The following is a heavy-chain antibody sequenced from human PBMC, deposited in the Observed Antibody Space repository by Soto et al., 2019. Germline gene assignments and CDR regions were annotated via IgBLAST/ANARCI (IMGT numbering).Heavy chain of an antibody. CDR3: ASGDAWGVLLAY. D-gene: IGHD3-16*01. CDR2: IYFRGNT. CDR1: GASINSGGYY. V-gene: IGHV4-31*03. J-gene: IGHJ4*02. Sequence: QVQLQESGPGLVKPSQILSLTCSVSGASINSGGYYWNWIRHLPGKGLAWIGYIYFRGNTYYSPSLESRVSISLATSQNQFSLELSSVTVADTAVYYCASGDAWGVLLAYWGQGILVTVSS.